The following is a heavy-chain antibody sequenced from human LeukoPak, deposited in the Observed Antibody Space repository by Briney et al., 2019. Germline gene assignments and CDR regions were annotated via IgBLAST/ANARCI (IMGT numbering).Heavy chain of an antibody. CDR2: IYSGGTP. D-gene: IGHD3-10*01. CDR1: GFTFSTYW. Sequence: GGSLRLSCAASGFTFSTYWMTWVRQPPGKGLEWVSAIYSGGTPYYADSVKGRFTISRDDSKNTVFLQMNSLRAEDTAVYYCARGGEDSPLWFEPKQYHFDCWGQGALVTVSS. J-gene: IGHJ4*02. V-gene: IGHV3-53*01. CDR3: ARGGEDSPLWFEPKQYHFDC.